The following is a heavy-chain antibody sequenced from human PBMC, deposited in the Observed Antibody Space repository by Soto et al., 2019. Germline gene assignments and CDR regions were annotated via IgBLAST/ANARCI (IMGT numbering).Heavy chain of an antibody. Sequence: GASVKVSCKASGYTFTSHYMHWVRQAPGQGLEWMGWINGYTGNTNYAQKFQGRVTMTTDTSTNTAYLDLWTLISDDTAVYYCARSWVTGKGGIDVWGQGTTVTVSS. D-gene: IGHD3-16*01. CDR3: ARSWVTGKGGIDV. CDR1: GYTFTSHY. CDR2: INGYTGNT. V-gene: IGHV1-18*04. J-gene: IGHJ6*02.